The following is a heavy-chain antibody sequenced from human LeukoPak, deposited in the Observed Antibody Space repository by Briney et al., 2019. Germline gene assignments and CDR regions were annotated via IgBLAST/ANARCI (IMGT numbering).Heavy chain of an antibody. Sequence: ASGKVSCKAYGGTFSSYTISWVRQAPGQGLEWMGWIIPMLGIANYGQKFQGRVTITADKSTSTAYMELSSLRSEHPAVYYCARYYHAHWDGSSWYYFDYWGQGPLVSVST. V-gene: IGHV1-69*02. J-gene: IGHJ4*02. D-gene: IGHD6-13*01. CDR1: GGTFSSYT. CDR3: ARYYHAHWDGSSWYYFDY. CDR2: IIPMLGIA.